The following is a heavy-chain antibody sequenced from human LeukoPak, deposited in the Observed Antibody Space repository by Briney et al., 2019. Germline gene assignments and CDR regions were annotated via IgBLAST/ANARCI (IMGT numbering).Heavy chain of an antibody. D-gene: IGHD3-22*01. V-gene: IGHV4-4*07. Sequence: PSETLSLTCTVSGGSISSYSWSWIRQPPGKGLEWIGRIHTSGSTNYNPSLKSRVSMSVDTSKNQFSLKLSSVTAADTAVYYCARDYYDHWAYHAFDIWGQGTMVTVSS. CDR1: GGSISSYS. CDR2: IHTSGST. J-gene: IGHJ3*02. CDR3: ARDYYDHWAYHAFDI.